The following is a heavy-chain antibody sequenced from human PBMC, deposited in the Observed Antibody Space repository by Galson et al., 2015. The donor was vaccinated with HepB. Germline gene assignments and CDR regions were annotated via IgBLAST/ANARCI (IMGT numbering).Heavy chain of an antibody. V-gene: IGHV1-18*01. D-gene: IGHD3-10*01. CDR3: ARVQQFGAGDAFDI. J-gene: IGHJ3*02. Sequence: ASGYTFTSYGISWVRQAPGQGLEWMGWISAYNGNTNYAQELQGRVTMTTDTSTSTAYMELRSLRSDDTAVYYCARVQQFGAGDAFDIWGQGTMVTVSS. CDR2: ISAYNGNT. CDR1: GYTFTSYG.